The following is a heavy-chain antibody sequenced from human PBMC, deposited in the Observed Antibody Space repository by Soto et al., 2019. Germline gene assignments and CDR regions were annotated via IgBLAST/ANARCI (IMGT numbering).Heavy chain of an antibody. CDR3: ARAEAWNYIYWFDA. CDR1: GYTFITYD. Sequence: QVQLVQSGAEVRKPGASVKVSCRASGYTFITYDVNWVRQAPGHGLEWMGWVNPHSGNTVYAQKFQGRVTMTTNTSICTAYMGLSSLTSEDTAVYYFARAEAWNYIYWFDAWGEGSLVTVAS. J-gene: IGHJ5*02. CDR2: VNPHSGNT. V-gene: IGHV1-8*01. D-gene: IGHD1-7*01.